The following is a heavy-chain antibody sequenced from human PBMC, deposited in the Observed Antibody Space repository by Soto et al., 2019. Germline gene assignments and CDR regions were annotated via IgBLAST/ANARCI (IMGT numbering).Heavy chain of an antibody. J-gene: IGHJ4*02. CDR3: AKGTRASCSGARCYPFDY. V-gene: IGHV3-23*01. Sequence: GGSLRLSCAASGFTFSSYAMSWVRQAPGKGLEWVSAITGSTGNTYYADSVKGRFTIYRDNFKNTLYLQMNSLRAEDTAVFYCAKGTRASCSGARCYPFDYWGQGNQVT. CDR2: ITGSTGNT. CDR1: GFTFSSYA. D-gene: IGHD2-15*01.